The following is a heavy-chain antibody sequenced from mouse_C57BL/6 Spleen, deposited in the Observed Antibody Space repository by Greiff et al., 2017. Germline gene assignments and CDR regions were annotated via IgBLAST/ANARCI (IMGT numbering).Heavy chain of an antibody. CDR1: GFTFSSYT. CDR2: ISGGGGNT. J-gene: IGHJ4*01. CDR3: ARQGLRPHYYAMDY. V-gene: IGHV5-9*01. Sequence: EVMLVESGGGLVKPGGSLKLSCAASGFTFSSYTMSWVRQTPEKRLEWVATISGGGGNTYYPDSVKGRFTISRDNAKNTLYLQMSSLRSEDTALYYCARQGLRPHYYAMDYWGQGTSVTVSS. D-gene: IGHD2-4*01.